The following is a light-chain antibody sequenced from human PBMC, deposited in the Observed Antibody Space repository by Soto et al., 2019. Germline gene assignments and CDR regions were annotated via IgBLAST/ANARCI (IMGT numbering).Light chain of an antibody. CDR3: QSYDSSLSGYV. Sequence: QSVLTQPPSVSGAPGQRVTISCTGSSSNIGAGYDVHWYQQLRGTAPKLLIYGNSNRPSGVPDRISGSKSGTSASLAITGLQAEDEADYYCQSYDSSLSGYVFGTGTKVTVL. V-gene: IGLV1-40*01. CDR2: GNS. CDR1: SSNIGAGYD. J-gene: IGLJ1*01.